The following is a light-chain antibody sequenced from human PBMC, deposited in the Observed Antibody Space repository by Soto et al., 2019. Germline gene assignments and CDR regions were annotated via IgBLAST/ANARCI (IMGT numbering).Light chain of an antibody. CDR1: QSVDSKY. V-gene: IGKV3-20*01. CDR3: QQYGYSSWT. CDR2: AAS. Sequence: EIVLTQSPGTLSLSPVERATLSCMASQSVDSKYLAWYQQKPGQAPRILIFAASSRATGIPDRFSGSGSGTDFTLTISRLEPGDFAVYYCQQYGYSSWTFGQGTKVDIK. J-gene: IGKJ1*01.